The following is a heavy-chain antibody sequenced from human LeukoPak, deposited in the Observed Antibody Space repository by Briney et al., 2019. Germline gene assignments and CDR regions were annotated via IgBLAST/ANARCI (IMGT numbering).Heavy chain of an antibody. D-gene: IGHD6-13*01. V-gene: IGHV1-2*04. CDR1: GYTFTGYY. J-gene: IGHJ5*02. Sequence: ASVKVSCKASGYTFTGYYMHWVRQAPGQGLEWMGWINPNSGGTNYAQRFQGWVTMTRDTSISTAYMELSRLRSDDTAVYYCARGIAAAPLNWFDPWGQGTLVTVSS. CDR3: ARGIAAAPLNWFDP. CDR2: INPNSGGT.